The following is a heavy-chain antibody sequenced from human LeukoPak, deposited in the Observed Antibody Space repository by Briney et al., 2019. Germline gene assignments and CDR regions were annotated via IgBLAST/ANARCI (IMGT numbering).Heavy chain of an antibody. J-gene: IGHJ4*02. V-gene: IGHV4-34*01. CDR2: INHSGSI. Sequence: SETLSLTCAVYGGSFSGLYWSWIRQPPGKGLEWIGEINHSGSINYNPSLKSRVTISVDTSKNQISLKLSSVTAADTAVYYCARLRDYYDSSGPGPNDYWGQGTLVTVSS. CDR3: ARLRDYYDSSGPGPNDY. D-gene: IGHD3-22*01. CDR1: GGSFSGLY.